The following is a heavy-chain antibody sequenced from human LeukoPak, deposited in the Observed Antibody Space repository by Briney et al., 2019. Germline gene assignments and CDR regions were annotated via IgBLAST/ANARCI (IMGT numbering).Heavy chain of an antibody. CDR1: GGTFTNYA. V-gene: IGHV1-69*13. J-gene: IGHJ4*02. CDR2: IIPIFGTA. D-gene: IGHD5-18*01. CDR3: ARSGGNTAMVRILDYYFDY. Sequence: ASVTVSCKASGGTFTNYAINWVRQAPGQGLEWMGGIIPIFGTANYAQKFQGRVTITADESTSTAYMELSSLRSEDTAVYYCARSGGNTAMVRILDYYFDYWGQGTLVTVSS.